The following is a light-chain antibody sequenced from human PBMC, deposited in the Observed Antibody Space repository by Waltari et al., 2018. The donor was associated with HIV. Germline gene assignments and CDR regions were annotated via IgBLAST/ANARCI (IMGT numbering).Light chain of an antibody. CDR2: DVS. Sequence: QSPLTQPASVSGHPGQSVTITCTGTNIDVGHYNLVSWYQQHPGKPPKLLIYDVSKRPVGVSSRLSGAKAGYWASLTISGLLTEDESYYYCLTYVSDSGTWKFGGGTYLTV. J-gene: IGLJ3*02. CDR1: NIDVGHYNL. CDR3: LTYVSDSGTWK. V-gene: IGLV2-23*02.